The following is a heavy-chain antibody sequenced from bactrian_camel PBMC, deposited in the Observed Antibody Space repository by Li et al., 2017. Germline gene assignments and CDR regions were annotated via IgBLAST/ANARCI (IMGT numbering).Heavy chain of an antibody. J-gene: IGHJ4*01. CDR2: TISSERST. CDR3: ATDPRAYGGACVRQMRAPGYSSASAL. V-gene: IGHV3S66*01. Sequence: DVQLVESGGGSVQAGGSLRLSCAASGFTFDDHDMGWFRQAHGDGCELVSTISSERSTYYADSVKGRFTISLDLSKNTLYLQMNSLKPEDTAMYICATDPRAYGGACVRQMRAPGYSSASALWGQGTQVTVS. D-gene: IGHD6*01. CDR1: GFTFDDHD.